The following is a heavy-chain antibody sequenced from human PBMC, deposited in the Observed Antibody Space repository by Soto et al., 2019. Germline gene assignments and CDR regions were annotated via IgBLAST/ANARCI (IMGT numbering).Heavy chain of an antibody. Sequence: ASVKVSCKASGYIFSDYFIHWLRQAPGQGLEWMGRINPNSGNTKFDQDFQGRVTMTRDTSVNTAYMQLSSLRSDDAAVYYCARALCGGDCYSSLDYWGQGSRVTVSS. CDR3: ARALCGGDCYSSLDY. CDR2: INPNSGNT. V-gene: IGHV1-2*06. J-gene: IGHJ4*02. CDR1: GYIFSDYF. D-gene: IGHD2-21*02.